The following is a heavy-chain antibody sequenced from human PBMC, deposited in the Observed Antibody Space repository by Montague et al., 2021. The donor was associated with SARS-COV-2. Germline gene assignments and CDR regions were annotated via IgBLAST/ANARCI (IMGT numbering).Heavy chain of an antibody. V-gene: IGHV4-59*02. CDR3: ARENTVTTFGGPYYIDS. CDR2: IYDSGST. J-gene: IGHJ4*02. D-gene: IGHD4-17*01. Sequence: SETLSLTCIVSGRSVRSYYRSWIRRPPGKGLEWIGYIYDSGSTNXNPSLKSRVTISVDTSKNQFSLKLSSVTAADTAVYYCARENTVTTFGGPYYIDSWGQGTLVTVSA. CDR1: GRSVRSYY.